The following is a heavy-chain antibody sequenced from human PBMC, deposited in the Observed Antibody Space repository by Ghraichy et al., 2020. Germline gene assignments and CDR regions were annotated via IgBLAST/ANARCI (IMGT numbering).Heavy chain of an antibody. J-gene: IGHJ5*02. CDR2: IDWDDDK. Sequence: SGPTLVKPTQTLTLTCTFSGFSLSTSGMCVSWIRQPPGKALEWLARIDWDDDKYYSTSLKTRLTISKDTSKNQVVLTMTNMDPVDTATYYCARTGTVTTPSGSCVTYNWFDPWGQGTLVTVSS. D-gene: IGHD4-11*01. V-gene: IGHV2-70*11. CDR3: ARTGTVTTPSGSCVTYNWFDP. CDR1: GFSLSTSGMC.